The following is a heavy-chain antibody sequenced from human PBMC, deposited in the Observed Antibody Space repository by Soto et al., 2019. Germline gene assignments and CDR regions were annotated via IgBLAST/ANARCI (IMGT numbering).Heavy chain of an antibody. V-gene: IGHV4-59*08. Sequence: QVQLQESGPGLVKPSETLSLTCTVSDGSISSYYWSWIRQPPGKGLEWIGYIYYSGSTNYNPSLKSRVTISVDTSKNHFSLKLSSVTAADTAVYYCARRWGYAFDIWGQGTMVTVSS. CDR3: ARRWGYAFDI. D-gene: IGHD1-26*01. CDR1: DGSISSYY. J-gene: IGHJ3*02. CDR2: IYYSGST.